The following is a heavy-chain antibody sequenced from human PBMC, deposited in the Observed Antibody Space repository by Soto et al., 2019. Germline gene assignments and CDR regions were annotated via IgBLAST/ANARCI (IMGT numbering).Heavy chain of an antibody. Sequence: SETLSLTCAVSGYSISSSNWRGWFRQPPGKGLEWIGYIYYSGTTYYNPSLKSRVTMSVDTSKNQFSLKLSSVTAADTAVYYCARRRGFPYYYGMDVWGQGTTVT. V-gene: IGHV4-28*01. J-gene: IGHJ6*02. CDR1: GYSISSSNW. CDR2: IYYSGTT. D-gene: IGHD5-12*01. CDR3: ARRRGFPYYYGMDV.